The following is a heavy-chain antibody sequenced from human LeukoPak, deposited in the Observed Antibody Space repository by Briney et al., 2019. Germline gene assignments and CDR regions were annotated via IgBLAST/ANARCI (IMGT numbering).Heavy chain of an antibody. CDR1: GFTFSDYY. CDR2: ISSSGSST. CDR3: VRSSSGSLGGS. D-gene: IGHD6-19*01. V-gene: IGHV3-11*01. Sequence: PGGSLRLSCAASGFTFSDYYMSWVRQAPGKGLEWLTYISSSGSSTYYADSVKGRFTISRDNARNSLYLQMNSLRAEDTAVYYCVRSSSGSLGGSWGQGTLVTVPS. J-gene: IGHJ5*02.